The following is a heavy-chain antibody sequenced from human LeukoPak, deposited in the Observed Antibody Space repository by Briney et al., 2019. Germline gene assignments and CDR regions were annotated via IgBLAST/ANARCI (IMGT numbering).Heavy chain of an antibody. J-gene: IGHJ3*02. CDR1: GFTFSSYA. D-gene: IGHD3-22*01. CDR3: AGGTMIVEGDM. Sequence: GWSLRLSCAASGFTFSSYAMSWVRQAPGKGLEWVSAISGSGGSTYYADSVKGRFTISRDNSKNTLYLQMNSLRAEDTAVYYCAGGTMIVEGDMWGQGTMVTVSS. CDR2: ISGSGGST. V-gene: IGHV3-23*01.